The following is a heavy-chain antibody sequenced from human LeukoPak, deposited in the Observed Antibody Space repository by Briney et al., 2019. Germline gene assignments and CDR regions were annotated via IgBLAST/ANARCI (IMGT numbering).Heavy chain of an antibody. J-gene: IGHJ5*02. CDR2: IHHSGTS. V-gene: IGHV4-4*02. CDR3: ASLMGSGSWYSWFDP. D-gene: IGHD6-13*01. CDR1: GASISSGDW. Sequence: SETLSLTCAVSGASISSGDWWSWVRQPPGKGLEWIGEIHHSGTSIYNPSLTSRVTISADKSKNQFSLKVTSVTAADTAVYYCASLMGSGSWYSWFDPWGQGTLVTVSS.